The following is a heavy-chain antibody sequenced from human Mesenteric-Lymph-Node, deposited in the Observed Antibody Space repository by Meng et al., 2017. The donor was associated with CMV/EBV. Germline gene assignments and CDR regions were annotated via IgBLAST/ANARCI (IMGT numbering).Heavy chain of an antibody. V-gene: IGHV1-69*10. Sequence: KASRGTFSSYAIIWVRQAPGQGLEWMGGIIPILGIANYAQKFQGRVTITADKSTSTAYMELRSLRSEDTAVYYCARRVVVPAKNWFDPWGQGTLVTVSS. CDR2: IIPILGIA. CDR1: RGTFSSYA. CDR3: ARRVVVPAKNWFDP. D-gene: IGHD2-2*01. J-gene: IGHJ5*02.